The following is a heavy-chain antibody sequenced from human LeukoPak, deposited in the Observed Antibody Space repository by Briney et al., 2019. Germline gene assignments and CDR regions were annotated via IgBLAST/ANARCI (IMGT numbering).Heavy chain of an antibody. CDR3: ARDSDYYGSGSHRDAFDI. Sequence: GGSLRLSCAASEFSVGSNYMTWVRQAPGKGLEWVSLIYSGGSTYYADSVKGRFTISRDNSKNTLYLQMNSLRAEDTAVYYCARDSDYYGSGSHRDAFDIWGQGTVVTVSS. V-gene: IGHV3-66*01. D-gene: IGHD3-10*01. CDR1: EFSVGSNY. J-gene: IGHJ3*02. CDR2: IYSGGST.